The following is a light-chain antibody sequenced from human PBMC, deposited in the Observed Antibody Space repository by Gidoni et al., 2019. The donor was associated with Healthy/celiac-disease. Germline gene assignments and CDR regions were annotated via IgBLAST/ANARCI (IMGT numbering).Light chain of an antibody. Sequence: QSVLTQPPSASGTPGQRVTISCSGSSSNIGRNYVYWYQQLPGTAPKLLIYRNNQRPSGVPDRSSLAISGLRSEDEADYYCAAWDDSLSGVVFGGGTKLTVL. CDR1: SSNIGRNY. CDR3: AAWDDSLSGVV. V-gene: IGLV1-47*01. J-gene: IGLJ2*01. CDR2: RNN.